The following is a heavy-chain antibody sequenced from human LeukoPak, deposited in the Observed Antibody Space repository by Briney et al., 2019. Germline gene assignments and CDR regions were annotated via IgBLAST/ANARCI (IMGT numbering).Heavy chain of an antibody. CDR2: IYHSGST. Sequence: KPSETLSLTCTVSGGSISSYYWSWIRQPPGKGLEWIGYIYHSGSTYYNPSLKSRVTISVDRSKNQFSLKLSSVTAADTAVYYCARGSYDILTGYYGNWFDPWGQGTLVTVSS. J-gene: IGHJ5*02. V-gene: IGHV4-59*12. CDR3: ARGSYDILTGYYGNWFDP. D-gene: IGHD3-9*01. CDR1: GGSISSYY.